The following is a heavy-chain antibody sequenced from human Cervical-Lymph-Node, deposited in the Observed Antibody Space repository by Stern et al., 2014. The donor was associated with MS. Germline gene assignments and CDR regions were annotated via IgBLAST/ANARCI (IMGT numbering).Heavy chain of an antibody. V-gene: IGHV1-69*09. J-gene: IGHJ4*02. CDR1: GGTFSSDA. Sequence: VHLVESGAEVKKPGSSVKVSCKASGGTFSSDAISWVRQAPGQGLEWMGRIIPFLGIADYAQNFQGKVTITADRSTSTAYMEVSSLRSEDTAVYYCARDPHKGYWGQGTLVTVSS. CDR3: ARDPHKGY. CDR2: IIPFLGIA.